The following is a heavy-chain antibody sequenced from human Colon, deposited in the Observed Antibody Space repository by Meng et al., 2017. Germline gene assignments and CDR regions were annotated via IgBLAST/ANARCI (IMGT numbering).Heavy chain of an antibody. CDR2: TYDRSKYYN. D-gene: IGHD3-10*02. Sequence: VKPLPPAHTHLRFTGYRVPSNSAAWNWIRQAPARGLGWLGKTYDRSKYYNDYALSVKSRITINPDTSKNQFSLQLNSVTPEDTAIYYCARDWGDVRGGFDFWGQGTLVTVSS. CDR1: GYRVPSNSAA. V-gene: IGHV6-1*01. CDR3: ARDWGDVRGGFDF. J-gene: IGHJ4*02.